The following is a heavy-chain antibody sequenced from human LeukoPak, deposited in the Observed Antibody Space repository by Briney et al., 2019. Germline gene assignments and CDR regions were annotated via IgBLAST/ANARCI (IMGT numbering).Heavy chain of an antibody. CDR2: FYHSGST. J-gene: IGHJ4*02. D-gene: IGHD3-22*01. Sequence: SETLSLTCSVSGGFNTHYYWSWIRQPPGKGLEWIGYFYHSGSTNFNPSLKSRVTISVDTSKNHFSLNLNYCARGQWLPVFDFWGQGTLVTVSS. CDR3: F. V-gene: IGHV4-59*01. CDR1: GGFNTHYY.